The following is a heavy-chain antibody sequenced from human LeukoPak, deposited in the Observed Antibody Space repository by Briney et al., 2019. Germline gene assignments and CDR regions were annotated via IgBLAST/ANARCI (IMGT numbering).Heavy chain of an antibody. Sequence: ASVKVSCKASGYTFTGYYMHWVRQAPGQGLEWMGWINPNSGGTNYAQKFQGWVTMTRDTSISTAYMELSRLRSDDTAVYYCARGGYSYGYSMDWFDPWGQGTLVTVSS. V-gene: IGHV1-2*04. D-gene: IGHD5-18*01. CDR3: ARGGYSYGYSMDWFDP. J-gene: IGHJ5*02. CDR2: INPNSGGT. CDR1: GYTFTGYY.